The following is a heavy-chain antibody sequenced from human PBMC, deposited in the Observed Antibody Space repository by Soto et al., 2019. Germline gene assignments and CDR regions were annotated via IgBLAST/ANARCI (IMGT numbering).Heavy chain of an antibody. V-gene: IGHV3-23*01. D-gene: IGHD6-19*01. Sequence: EVQLLESGGGLVQPGGSLILSYSASGFTFSSYAISWVRQAPGKGLEWVSAISGSGGSTYYADSGKGRFTISRDNSKNTLYLQMNSLTAEDTAVYYCAKDEIAVAGGSFDYWGQGTLVTVSS. CDR1: GFTFSSYA. CDR3: AKDEIAVAGGSFDY. CDR2: ISGSGGST. J-gene: IGHJ4*02.